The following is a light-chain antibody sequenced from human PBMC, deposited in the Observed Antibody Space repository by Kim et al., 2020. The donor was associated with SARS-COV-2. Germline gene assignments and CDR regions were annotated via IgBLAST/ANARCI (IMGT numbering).Light chain of an antibody. CDR1: SSDIGTYNF. V-gene: IGLV2-14*03. CDR2: DVS. CDR3: SSYTRSSSFG. J-gene: IGLJ3*02. Sequence: QSALTQPASVSASPGQSITISCTGTSSDIGTYNFVSWYQQHPGKAPKLMIYDVSKRPSGISSRFSGSKSGNTASLTISGLQADDEADYYCSSYTRSSSFGFGGGTKLTVL.